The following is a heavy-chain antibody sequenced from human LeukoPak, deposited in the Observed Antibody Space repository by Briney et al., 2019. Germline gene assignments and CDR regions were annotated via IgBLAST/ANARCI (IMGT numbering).Heavy chain of an antibody. CDR3: ARAVAGTINWFDP. D-gene: IGHD6-19*01. V-gene: IGHV1-8*01. CDR1: GYTFTSYD. CDR2: MNPNSGNT. J-gene: IGHJ5*02. Sequence: ASVNVSCKASGYTFTSYDINWVRQATGQGLEWMGWMNPNSGNTGYAQKFQGRVTMTRNTSISTAYMELSSLRSEDTAVYYCARAVAGTINWFDPWGQGTLVTVSS.